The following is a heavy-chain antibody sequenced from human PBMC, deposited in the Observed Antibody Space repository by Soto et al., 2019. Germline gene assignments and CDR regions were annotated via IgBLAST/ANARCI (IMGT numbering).Heavy chain of an antibody. Sequence: ASVKVSCKASGYTFTGYYMHWVRQAPGQGLEWMGWINPNSGGTNYAQKFQGRVTMTRDTSISTAYMELSRLRSDDTAVYYCARDKEREEQLVPWYYYYGMDVWGQGTRVTVSS. V-gene: IGHV1-2*02. CDR3: ARDKEREEQLVPWYYYYGMDV. J-gene: IGHJ6*02. CDR2: INPNSGGT. CDR1: GYTFTGYY. D-gene: IGHD6-6*01.